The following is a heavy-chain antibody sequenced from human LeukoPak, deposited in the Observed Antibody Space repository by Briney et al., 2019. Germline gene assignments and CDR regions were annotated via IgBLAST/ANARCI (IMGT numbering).Heavy chain of an antibody. V-gene: IGHV3-53*01. CDR1: GFTVSSNY. J-gene: IGHJ4*02. CDR3: TRGPRGYPYYFDY. CDR2: IYSGGST. D-gene: IGHD5-18*01. Sequence: GGSLRLSCAASGFTVSSNYMSWVRQAPGKGLEWVSLIYSGGSTYYADSVKGRFTISRDNSKNTLYLQMNSLRAEDTAVYYCTRGPRGYPYYFDYWGQGTLVTVSS.